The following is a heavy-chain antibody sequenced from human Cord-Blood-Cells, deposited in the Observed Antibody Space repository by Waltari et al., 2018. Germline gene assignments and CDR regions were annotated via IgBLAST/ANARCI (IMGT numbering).Heavy chain of an antibody. CDR3: ARVPHWGSDWYFDL. Sequence: QVQLVQSGAEVKKPGASVKVSCKASGYTFTSYAMHWVRQAPGQRLEWMGWINAGNGNTKYSQKFQGRVTITRDTSASTAYMELSSLRSEDTAVHYCARVPHWGSDWYFDLWGRGTLVTVSS. J-gene: IGHJ2*01. D-gene: IGHD7-27*01. CDR2: INAGNGNT. CDR1: GYTFTSYA. V-gene: IGHV1-3*01.